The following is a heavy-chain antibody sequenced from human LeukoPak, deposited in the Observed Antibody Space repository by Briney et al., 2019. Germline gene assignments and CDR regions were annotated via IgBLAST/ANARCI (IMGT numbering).Heavy chain of an antibody. Sequence: ASVKVSCKASGYTFTRYYMHWVRQAPGQGLEWMGWINPNSGGTNYAQKFQGWVTMTRDTSISTAYMELSRLRSDDTAVYYCARGRRTCYPPVYYFDYWGQGTLVTVSS. J-gene: IGHJ4*02. D-gene: IGHD3/OR15-3a*01. CDR2: INPNSGGT. V-gene: IGHV1-2*04. CDR1: GYTFTRYY. CDR3: ARGRRTCYPPVYYFDY.